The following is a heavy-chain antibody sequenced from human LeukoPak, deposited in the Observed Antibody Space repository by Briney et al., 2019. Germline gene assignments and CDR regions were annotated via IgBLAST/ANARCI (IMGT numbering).Heavy chain of an antibody. Sequence: GGSLRLSCAASGFTFSSYAMSWVRQAPGKGLEWVSAISGSGGSTYYADSAKGRFTISRDNSKNTLYLQMNSLRTEDSAVYYCAREYCGGECYSGFDFWGQGTLVTVSS. CDR3: AREYCGGECYSGFDF. J-gene: IGHJ5*01. CDR2: ISGSGGST. CDR1: GFTFSSYA. D-gene: IGHD2-21*01. V-gene: IGHV3-23*01.